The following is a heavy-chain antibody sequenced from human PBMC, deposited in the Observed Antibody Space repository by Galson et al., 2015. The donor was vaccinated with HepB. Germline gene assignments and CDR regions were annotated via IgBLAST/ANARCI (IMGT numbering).Heavy chain of an antibody. Sequence: SLRLSCAASGFTFSSYAMSWVRQAPGKGLEWVSAISGSGGSTYYADSVKGRFTISRDNSKNTLYLQMNSLRAEDTAVYYCAKPSRPYDSPGQDFYWGQGTLVTVSS. D-gene: IGHD3-3*01. J-gene: IGHJ4*02. CDR2: ISGSGGST. CDR1: GFTFSSYA. CDR3: AKPSRPYDSPGQDFY. V-gene: IGHV3-23*01.